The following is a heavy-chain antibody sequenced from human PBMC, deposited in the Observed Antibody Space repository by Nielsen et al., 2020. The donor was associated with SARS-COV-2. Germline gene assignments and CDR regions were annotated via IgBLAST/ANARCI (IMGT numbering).Heavy chain of an antibody. D-gene: IGHD2-2*01. J-gene: IGHJ4*02. CDR2: ISYDGSNK. CDR1: GFTFSDYY. V-gene: IGHV3-30*03. CDR3: AQPYCSSTSCPPDY. Sequence: GGSLRLSCAASGFTFSDYYMNWIRQAPGKGLEWVAVISYDGSNKYYADSVKGRFTISRDNSKNTLYLQMNSLRAEDTAVYYCAQPYCSSTSCPPDYWGQGTLVTVSS.